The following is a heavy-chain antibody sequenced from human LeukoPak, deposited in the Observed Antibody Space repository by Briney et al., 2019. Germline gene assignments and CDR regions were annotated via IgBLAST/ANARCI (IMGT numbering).Heavy chain of an antibody. V-gene: IGHV5-51*01. D-gene: IGHD6-6*01. CDR1: GYSFTSYW. Sequence: GESLKISCQGSGYSFTSYWIGWVRQMPGKGLEWMGIIYPGDSDTRYSPSFQGQVTISADKSISTAYLQWSSLKASDTAMYYCARPGSYSSFSIDYWGQGTLVTVSS. CDR3: ARPGSYSSFSIDY. CDR2: IYPGDSDT. J-gene: IGHJ4*02.